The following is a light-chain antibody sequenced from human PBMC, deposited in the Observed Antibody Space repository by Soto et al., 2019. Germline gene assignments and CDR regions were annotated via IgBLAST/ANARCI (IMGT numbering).Light chain of an antibody. CDR3: AAWDDSLYERV. V-gene: IGLV1-47*01. J-gene: IGLJ3*02. CDR2: GNE. Sequence: QSVLSQPPSASGTPGQRVTMSCSGSSSNIGSNNVCWYQQFPGTAPKLLIYGNEQRPSGVPDRFSGSKSGASASLAISGLRSEDEADYYCAAWDDSLYERVFGGGTQLTFL. CDR1: SSNIGSNN.